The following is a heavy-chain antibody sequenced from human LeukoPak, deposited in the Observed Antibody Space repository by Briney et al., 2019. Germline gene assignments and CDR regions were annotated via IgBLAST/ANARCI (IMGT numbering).Heavy chain of an antibody. CDR1: GFTFRSYG. J-gene: IGHJ6*02. D-gene: IGHD2-2*02. CDR3: ANDDCSSTSCYTHYYYYGMDV. V-gene: IGHV3-30*18. Sequence: GGSLRLSCAASGFTFRSYGMHWVRQAPGKGLEWVAVISYDGSNKYYADSVKGRFTISRDNSKNTLYLQMNSLRAEDTAVYYCANDDCSSTSCYTHYYYYGMDVWGQGTTVTVSS. CDR2: ISYDGSNK.